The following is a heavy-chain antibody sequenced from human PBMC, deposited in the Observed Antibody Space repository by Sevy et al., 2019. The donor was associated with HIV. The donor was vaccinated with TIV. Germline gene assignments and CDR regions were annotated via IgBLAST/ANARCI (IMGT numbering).Heavy chain of an antibody. CDR1: GYTFTIYH. CDR3: ARAPSGSQGPGQYFHH. J-gene: IGHJ1*01. Sequence: ASVKVSCKDSGYTFTIYHITWVRQAPGQGLEWMGRITPNNGDINYAQRLQGRVTMTTDTSTSTVCMELRSLRSDDTAVYYCARAPSGSQGPGQYFHHWGQGTLVTVSS. V-gene: IGHV1-18*01. CDR2: ITPNNGDI. D-gene: IGHD1-26*01.